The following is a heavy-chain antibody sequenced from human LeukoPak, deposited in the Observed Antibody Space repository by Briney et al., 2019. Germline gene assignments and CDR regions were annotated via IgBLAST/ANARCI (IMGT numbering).Heavy chain of an antibody. CDR2: ISAYNGNT. V-gene: IGHV1-18*01. J-gene: IGHJ4*02. Sequence: GASAKVSCKASGYTFTSYGISWVRQAPGQGLEWMGWISAYNGNTNYAQKLQGRVTMTTDTSTSTAYMELRSLRSDDTAVYYCARDHPAYCGGDCLYYFDYWGQGTLVTVSS. D-gene: IGHD2-21*02. CDR1: GYTFTSYG. CDR3: ARDHPAYCGGDCLYYFDY.